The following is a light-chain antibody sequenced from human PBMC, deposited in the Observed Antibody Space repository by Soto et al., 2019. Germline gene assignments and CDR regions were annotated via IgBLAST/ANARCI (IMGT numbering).Light chain of an antibody. V-gene: IGLV2-23*01. CDR3: CSYAGSGTDV. CDR2: EGS. CDR1: SSDVGSYNL. Sequence: QSALTQPASVSGSPGQSITISCTGTSSDVGSYNLVSWYQQHPGKAPKLMIYEGSKRPSGVSNRFSGSKSGNTASLTISGLQVEDEADYYCCSYAGSGTDVFGTGTKVTVL. J-gene: IGLJ1*01.